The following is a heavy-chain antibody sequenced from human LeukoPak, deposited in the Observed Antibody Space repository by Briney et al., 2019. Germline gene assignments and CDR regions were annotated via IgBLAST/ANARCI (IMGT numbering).Heavy chain of an antibody. D-gene: IGHD3-10*01. CDR1: GYTFTGYY. Sequence: ASVRVSCKTSGYTFTGYYIHWVRQAPGQGLEWLGWINPNNGDTKFAQKFQGRVTMTRDTSISTAYMELSGLGSDDTAVYYCGSWDYGSGSYSPYYWGQGTLVTVSS. CDR3: GSWDYGSGSYSPYY. J-gene: IGHJ4*02. CDR2: INPNNGDT. V-gene: IGHV1-2*02.